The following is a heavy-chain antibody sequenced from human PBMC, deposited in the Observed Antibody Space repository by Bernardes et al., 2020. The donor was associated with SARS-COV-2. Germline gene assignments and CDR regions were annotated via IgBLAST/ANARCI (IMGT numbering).Heavy chain of an antibody. J-gene: IGHJ5*02. CDR2: INHSGST. D-gene: IGHD5-18*01. V-gene: IGHV4-34*01. CDR1: GGSFSGYY. Sequence: SETLSLTCAVYGGSFSGYYWSWIRQPPGKGLEWIGEINHSGSTNYKPSLKSRVTISVDTSKNQFSLKLSSVTAADTAVYYCARGGGYSYGYPFPYNWFDPWGQGTLVTVSS. CDR3: ARGGGYSYGYPFPYNWFDP.